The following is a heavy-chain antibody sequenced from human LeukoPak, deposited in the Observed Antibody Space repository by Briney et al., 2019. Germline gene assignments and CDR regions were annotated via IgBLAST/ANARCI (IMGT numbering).Heavy chain of an antibody. CDR1: GYTFTGYY. CDR2: INPNSGGT. D-gene: IGHD6-13*01. V-gene: IGHV1-2*04. Sequence: GASVKVSCKASGYTFTGYYMHWVRQAPGQGLEWMGWINPNSGGTNYAQKFQGWVTMTRDTSISTAYMELSRLRSDDTAVHYRARSIAAAPRPDYWGQGTLVTVSS. J-gene: IGHJ4*02. CDR3: ARSIAAAPRPDY.